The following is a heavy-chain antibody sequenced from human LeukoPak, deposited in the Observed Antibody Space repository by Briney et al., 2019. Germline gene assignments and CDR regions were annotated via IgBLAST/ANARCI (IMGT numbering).Heavy chain of an antibody. D-gene: IGHD6-13*01. Sequence: GGSLRLSCAASGFTFSSYSMHWVRQAPGKGLEWVAVISYDGSNKYYADSVKGRFTISRDNSKNTLYLQMNSLRAEDTAVYYCAKEGAAAGTTLECPDYWGQGTLVTVSS. CDR2: ISYDGSNK. V-gene: IGHV3-30*18. J-gene: IGHJ4*02. CDR1: GFTFSSYS. CDR3: AKEGAAAGTTLECPDY.